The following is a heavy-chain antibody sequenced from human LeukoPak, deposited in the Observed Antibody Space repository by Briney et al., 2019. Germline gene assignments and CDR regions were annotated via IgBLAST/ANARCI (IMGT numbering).Heavy chain of an antibody. D-gene: IGHD3-16*02. Sequence: GGSLRLSCAASGFTFSSYGMHWVRQAPGKGLEWVAVIWYDGRNKFYADSLKGRFTISRDNSKNTLYLQMDSLRAEDTAVYYCARVNRGDAFDIWGQGTLVTVSS. CDR1: GFTFSSYG. J-gene: IGHJ3*02. CDR2: IWYDGRNK. V-gene: IGHV3-33*01. CDR3: ARVNRGDAFDI.